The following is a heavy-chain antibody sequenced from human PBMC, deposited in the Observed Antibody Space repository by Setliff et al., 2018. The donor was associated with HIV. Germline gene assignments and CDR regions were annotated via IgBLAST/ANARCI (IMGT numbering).Heavy chain of an antibody. CDR3: GVAAPRTGQGTIDS. CDR1: GYSMSTAFY. CDR2: IYQSGTT. V-gene: IGHV4-38-2*01. J-gene: IGHJ4*02. D-gene: IGHD2-15*01. Sequence: SETLSLTCDVSGYSMSTAFYWAWIRQAPGKGLDWIGTIYQSGTTFYNPSLKSRVTISVDTSKNHFSLKLTSVTAADTAVYYCGVAAPRTGQGTIDSWGQGTLVTVS.